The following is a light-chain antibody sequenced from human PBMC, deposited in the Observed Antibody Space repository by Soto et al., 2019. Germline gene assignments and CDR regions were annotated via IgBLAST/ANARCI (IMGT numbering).Light chain of an antibody. CDR2: GAS. CDR3: QQYGSSRSA. V-gene: IGKV3-20*01. Sequence: EIVLTQSPGTLSLSPGERATLSCRASQSVSSSYLAWYQQKPGQAPRLLIYGASSRATGIPDRFSGSGSGTDFTLTISRLEPEDCAVYYCQQYGSSRSALGQGTRLDIK. CDR1: QSVSSSY. J-gene: IGKJ5*01.